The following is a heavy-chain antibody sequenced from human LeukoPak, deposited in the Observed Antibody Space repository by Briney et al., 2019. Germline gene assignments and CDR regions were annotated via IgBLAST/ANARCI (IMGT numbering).Heavy chain of an antibody. CDR2: IYHSGST. CDR1: GYSISSGYY. J-gene: IGHJ4*02. Sequence: PSETLSLTCTVSGYSISSGYYWGWIRQPPGKGLEWIGSIYHSGSTYYNPSLKSRVTISVDTSKNQFSLKLSSVTAADTAVYYCARRGSGCYYNWGQGTLVTVSS. V-gene: IGHV4-38-2*02. CDR3: ARRGSGCYYN. D-gene: IGHD3-10*01.